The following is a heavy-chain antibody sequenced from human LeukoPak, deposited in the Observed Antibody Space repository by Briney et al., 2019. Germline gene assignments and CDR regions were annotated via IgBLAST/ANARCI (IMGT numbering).Heavy chain of an antibody. J-gene: IGHJ6*02. Sequence: GESLKISCQGSGYSFTDYWIGWVRQMPGKGLEWMGIIYPGDSDTRYSPSFQGQVTISADKSISTAYLQWSSLKASDTAMYYCARERYCSGGSCLNDCYYGMDVWGQGTTVTVSS. CDR1: GYSFTDYW. CDR2: IYPGDSDT. CDR3: ARERYCSGGSCLNDCYYGMDV. D-gene: IGHD2-15*01. V-gene: IGHV5-51*01.